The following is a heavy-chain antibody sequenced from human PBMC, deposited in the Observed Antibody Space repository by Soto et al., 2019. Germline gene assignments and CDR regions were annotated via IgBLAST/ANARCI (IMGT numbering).Heavy chain of an antibody. D-gene: IGHD3-10*01. CDR2: IYSSGTT. CDR3: TRRSFRVRGVNNMDV. J-gene: IGHJ6*02. CDR1: GVSIVVSNDF. V-gene: IGHV4-39*01. Sequence: PSETXSLTCTVSGVSIVVSNDFWGWMRQSPGTGLEWLGTIYSSGTTYYSPSLKSRITMSLDTSKNQFSLNLGSVTAADTAVYYCTRRSFRVRGVNNMDVWGQGTTVTVSS.